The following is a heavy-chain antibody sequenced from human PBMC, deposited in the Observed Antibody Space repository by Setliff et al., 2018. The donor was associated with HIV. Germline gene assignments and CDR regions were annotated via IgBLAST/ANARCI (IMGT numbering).Heavy chain of an antibody. V-gene: IGHV4-39*07. J-gene: IGHJ5*02. D-gene: IGHD6-13*01. CDR2: IYYSGSA. Sequence: SETLSLTCTVSGGSISSSSYYWGWIRQPPGKGLEWIGSIYYSGSAYYSPSLKSRVTIPLDTSKNQFSLRLTSVTAADTAVYYCAREGGTGRSSWYGAYWYDPWGQGTLVTVSS. CDR3: AREGGTGRSSWYGAYWYDP. CDR1: GGSISSSSYY.